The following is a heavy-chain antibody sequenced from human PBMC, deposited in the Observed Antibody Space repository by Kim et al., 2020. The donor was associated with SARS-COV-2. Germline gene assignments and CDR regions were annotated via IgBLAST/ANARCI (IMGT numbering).Heavy chain of an antibody. V-gene: IGHV1-2*05. J-gene: IGHJ4*02. CDR2: IEPNGGAT. CDR3: ARNYGDLDY. Sequence: ASVKVSCKASGYTFTDYYIHWVRQAPGQGLEWMGRIEPNGGATNYAQKFQGRVTMTRDTSSNTAYMELTRLNSDATVVYYCARNYGDLDYWGQGALVTVS. D-gene: IGHD4-17*01. CDR1: GYTFTDYY.